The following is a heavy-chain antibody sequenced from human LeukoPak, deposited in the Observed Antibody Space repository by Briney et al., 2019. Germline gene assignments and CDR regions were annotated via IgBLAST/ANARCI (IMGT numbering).Heavy chain of an antibody. CDR2: TRNKANSYTT. D-gene: IGHD3-9*01. Sequence: GGSLRLSCAASGFTFSDHYMDWVRQAPGKGLEWVGRTRNKANSYTTEYAASVKGRFTISRDDSKNSLYLQMNSLKTEDTAVYYCAREGEYDILTGLDYWGQGTLVTVSS. CDR1: GFTFSDHY. CDR3: AREGEYDILTGLDY. J-gene: IGHJ4*02. V-gene: IGHV3-72*01.